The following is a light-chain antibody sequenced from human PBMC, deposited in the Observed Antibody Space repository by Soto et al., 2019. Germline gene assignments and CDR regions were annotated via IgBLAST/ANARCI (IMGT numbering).Light chain of an antibody. CDR2: GAS. V-gene: IGKV3-15*01. CDR3: HRYHNWPHT. Sequence: MTQSPATLSVSPGDTATLSCRASEGIRSHLAWYQQKPGQAPRLLIYGASTMPSGVPARFSGSGSGTDFTLTISGLQSEDSAAYYCHRYHNWPHTFGQGTKLEIK. J-gene: IGKJ2*01. CDR1: EGIRSH.